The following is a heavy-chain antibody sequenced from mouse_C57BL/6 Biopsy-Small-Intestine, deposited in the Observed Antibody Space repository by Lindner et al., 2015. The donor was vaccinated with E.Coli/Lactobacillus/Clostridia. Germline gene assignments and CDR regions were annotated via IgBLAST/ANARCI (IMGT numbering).Heavy chain of an antibody. Sequence: VQLQESGPELVKPGASVKISCKASGYAFSRSWMNWVKQRPGKGLEWIGRISPGDGNTNYNGKFKGKATLTADTSSSTAYMQVSSLTSEDSAIYYCARWYYSNYEWFPYWGQGTLVTVFA. V-gene: IGHV1-82*01. D-gene: IGHD2-5*01. J-gene: IGHJ3*01. CDR1: GYAFSRSW. CDR2: ISPGDGNT. CDR3: ARWYYSNYEWFPY.